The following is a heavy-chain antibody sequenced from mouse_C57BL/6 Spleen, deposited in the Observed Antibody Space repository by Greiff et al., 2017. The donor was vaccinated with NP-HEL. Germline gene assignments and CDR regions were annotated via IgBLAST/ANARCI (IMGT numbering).Heavy chain of an antibody. V-gene: IGHV1-26*01. D-gene: IGHD2-12*01. CDR3: ATSYYSGFDY. Sequence: VQLQQSGPELVKPGASVKISCKASGYTFTDYYMNWVKQSHGKSLEWIGDINPNNGGTSYNQKFKGKATLTVDKSSSTAYMELRSLTSEDSAVYYCATSYYSGFDYWGQGTTLTVSS. CDR2: INPNNGGT. J-gene: IGHJ2*01. CDR1: GYTFTDYY.